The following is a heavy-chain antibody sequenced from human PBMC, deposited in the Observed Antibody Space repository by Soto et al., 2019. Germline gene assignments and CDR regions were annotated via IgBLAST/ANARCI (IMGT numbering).Heavy chain of an antibody. CDR3: ARGVASVVTSYFDY. Sequence: QVQLQQWGAGLLKPSETLSLTCAVYGGSFSGYYWSWIRQPPGKGLEWIGEINHSGSTNYNPSLKSRVTISVDSSKNQFSLKLSSVTAADTAGYYCARGVASVVTSYFDYWGQGTLVTVSS. CDR2: INHSGST. V-gene: IGHV4-34*01. D-gene: IGHD2-21*02. J-gene: IGHJ4*02. CDR1: GGSFSGYY.